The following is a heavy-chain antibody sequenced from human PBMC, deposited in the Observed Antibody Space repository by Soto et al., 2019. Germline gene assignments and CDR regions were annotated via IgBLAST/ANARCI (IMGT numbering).Heavy chain of an antibody. CDR3: AREGYYYGSGSPRGGYYYYGMDV. D-gene: IGHD3-10*01. CDR2: IIPIFGTA. J-gene: IGHJ6*02. CDR1: GGTFSSYA. Sequence: SVKVSCKASGGTFSSYAISWVRQAPGQGLEWIGGIIPIFGTANYAQKFQGRVTITADKSTSTAYMELSSLRSEDTAVYYCAREGYYYGSGSPRGGYYYYGMDVWGQGTTVTVSS. V-gene: IGHV1-69*06.